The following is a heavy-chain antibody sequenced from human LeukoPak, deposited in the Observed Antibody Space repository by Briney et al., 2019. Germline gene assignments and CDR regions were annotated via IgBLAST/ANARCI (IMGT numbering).Heavy chain of an antibody. CDR2: ISNSGST. Sequence: PSETLSLTCTVSGGSISSYYWSWIRQPPGKGLEWIGYISNSGSTKYNPSLQSRVTISVDKSKNQLSLKLSSVTAADTAVYYCARRRAEGGSNGHYNWFDPWGQGILVTVSS. J-gene: IGHJ5*02. CDR1: GGSISSYY. V-gene: IGHV4-59*01. CDR3: ARRRAEGGSNGHYNWFDP. D-gene: IGHD6-13*01.